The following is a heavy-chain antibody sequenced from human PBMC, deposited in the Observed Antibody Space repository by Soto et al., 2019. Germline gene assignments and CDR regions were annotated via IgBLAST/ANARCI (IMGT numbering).Heavy chain of an antibody. CDR2: ISAHNGNT. CDR3: ARGRYGDY. CDR1: GYAFTTYG. Sequence: QVNLVQSGAEVKKPGASVKVSCKGSGYAFTTYGITWVRQAPGQGLEWMGWISAHNGNTDYAQKLQGRVTVTRDTSTSTAYMELRSLRSDDTAVYYCARGRYGDYWGQGALVNVSS. V-gene: IGHV1-18*01. J-gene: IGHJ4*02. D-gene: IGHD1-1*01.